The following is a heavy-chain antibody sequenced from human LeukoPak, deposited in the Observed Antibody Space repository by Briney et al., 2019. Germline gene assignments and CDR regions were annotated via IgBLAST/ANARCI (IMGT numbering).Heavy chain of an antibody. V-gene: IGHV3-23*01. CDR1: GFTFSSYS. J-gene: IGHJ4*02. CDR2: INSGGGST. D-gene: IGHD3-22*01. CDR3: AREDSSGYYYVGY. Sequence: GGSLRLSCAASGFTFSSYSMSWVRQAPGKGLEWVSAINSGGGSTYYADSVKGRFTISRDNSKNTLFLQMNSLRAEDTAVYYCAREDSSGYYYVGYWGQGTLVTVSS.